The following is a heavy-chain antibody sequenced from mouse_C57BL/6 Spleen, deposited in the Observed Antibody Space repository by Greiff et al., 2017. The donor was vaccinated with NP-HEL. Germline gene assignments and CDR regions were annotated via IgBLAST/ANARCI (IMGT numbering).Heavy chain of an antibody. J-gene: IGHJ3*01. CDR3: ARSNPWFAY. Sequence: DVQLQESGPELVKPGASVKIPCKASGYTFTDYNMDWVKQSHGKSLEWIGDINPNNGGTIYNQKFKGKATLTVDKSSSTAYMELRSLTSEDTAVYYCARSNPWFAYWGQGTLVTVSA. D-gene: IGHD4-1*01. CDR1: GYTFTDYN. CDR2: INPNNGGT. V-gene: IGHV1-18*01.